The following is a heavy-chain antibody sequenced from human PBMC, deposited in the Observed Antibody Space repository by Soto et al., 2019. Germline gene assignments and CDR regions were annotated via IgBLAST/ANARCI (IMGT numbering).Heavy chain of an antibody. Sequence: VPLVQSGAEVKKAGASVKVTCKASGYSFTGYDINWVRQATGQGLEWMGWMDPKSGDTGYAQKFQGRLTMTRDTSTSTAFMELTSLRSEETAVYFCALYGDRDSMGDTWGQGTLVAVSS. D-gene: IGHD4-17*01. J-gene: IGHJ5*02. CDR3: ALYGDRDSMGDT. V-gene: IGHV1-8*01. CDR1: GYSFTGYD. CDR2: MDPKSGDT.